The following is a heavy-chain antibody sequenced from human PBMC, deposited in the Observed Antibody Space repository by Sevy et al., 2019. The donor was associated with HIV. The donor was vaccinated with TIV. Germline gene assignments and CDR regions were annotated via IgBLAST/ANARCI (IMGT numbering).Heavy chain of an antibody. CDR2: ISGSGGST. D-gene: IGHD2-2*01. CDR1: GFTFSSYA. V-gene: IGHV3-23*01. CDR3: ARSSGGYCSSTSCYSVSAHYYYYGMDV. Sequence: GGSLRLSCAASGFTFSSYAMSWVRQAPGKGLEWVSAISGSGGSTYYADSVKGRFTISRDNSKNTLYLQMNSRRAEDTAVYYCARSSGGYCSSTSCYSVSAHYYYYGMDVWGQGTTVTVSS. J-gene: IGHJ6*02.